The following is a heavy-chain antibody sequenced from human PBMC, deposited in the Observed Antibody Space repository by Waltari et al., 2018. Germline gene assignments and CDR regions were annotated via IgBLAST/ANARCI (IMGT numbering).Heavy chain of an antibody. Sequence: QVQLVQSGPEVQKPGASVKVSCKTSGSGFSTYSIHCVRQAPGQGLEWMGWVNPNSGGTNYAQKFQGRVTMTRDTSITTVYMELSRLRSDDTAILYCARQYFYGSRGDEYYFDSWGQGTLLTVSS. J-gene: IGHJ4*01. V-gene: IGHV1-2*02. CDR3: ARQYFYGSRGDEYYFDS. CDR2: VNPNSGGT. CDR1: GSGFSTYS. D-gene: IGHD3-10*01.